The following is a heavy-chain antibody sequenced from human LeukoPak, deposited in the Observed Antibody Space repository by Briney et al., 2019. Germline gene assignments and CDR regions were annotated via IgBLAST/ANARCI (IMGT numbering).Heavy chain of an antibody. CDR3: ARYYYDSSGLDY. J-gene: IGHJ4*02. D-gene: IGHD3-22*01. CDR2: IYYSGST. V-gene: IGHV4-59*01. CDR1: GGSTSSYY. Sequence: SETLSLACTVSGGSTSSYYWSWIRQPPGKGLEWIGYIYYSGSTNYNPSLKSRVTISVDTSKNQFSLKLSSVTAADTAVYYCARYYYDSSGLDYWGQGTLVTVSS.